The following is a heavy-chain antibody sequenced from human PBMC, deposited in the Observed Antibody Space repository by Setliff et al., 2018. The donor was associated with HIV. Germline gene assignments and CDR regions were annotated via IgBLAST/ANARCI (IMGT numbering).Heavy chain of an antibody. V-gene: IGHV4-38-2*01. J-gene: IGHJ4*02. CDR3: MRGRSITIFGVAYFDF. Sequence: SETLSLTCAVSGYSISTAYYWGWIRQPPGKGLEWIGSVYHSGTTYSNPYLKSRVIISVDMSNNQFSLKVTSVTAADTAVYYCMRGRSITIFGVAYFDFWGQGTQVTVSS. D-gene: IGHD3-3*01. CDR2: VYHSGTT. CDR1: GYSISTAYY.